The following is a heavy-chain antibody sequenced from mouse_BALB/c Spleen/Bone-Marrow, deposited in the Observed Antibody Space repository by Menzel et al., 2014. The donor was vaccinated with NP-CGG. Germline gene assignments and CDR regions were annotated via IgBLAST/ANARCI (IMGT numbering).Heavy chain of an antibody. CDR3: ARGGSSRAWFAY. D-gene: IGHD1-1*01. CDR2: IWAGGST. CDR1: EFSLTSYG. V-gene: IGHV2-9*02. J-gene: IGHJ3*01. Sequence: QVHVKQSGPGLVAPSQRLSITCTVSEFSLTSYGLHWVRQPPGKGLEWLGVIWAGGSTNYNSALMSRLSISKDNSKSQVFLKMNSLQTDDTAMYYCARGGSSRAWFAYWGQGTLVTVSA.